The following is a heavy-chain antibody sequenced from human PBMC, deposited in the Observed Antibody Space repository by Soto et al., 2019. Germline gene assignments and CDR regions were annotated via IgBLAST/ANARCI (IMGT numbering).Heavy chain of an antibody. V-gene: IGHV1-46*02. Sequence: ASVKVSCKASGYTFNSYFIHWGRQAPGQGPEWVGIINISSDTKNYAQKFQGRVTITRDTAASTAYMELSSLRSEDTAVYYCARGERYYYDTSGYSGFDYWGQGTLVTVSS. CDR2: INISSDTK. CDR1: GYTFNSYF. CDR3: ARGERYYYDTSGYSGFDY. J-gene: IGHJ4*02. D-gene: IGHD3-22*01.